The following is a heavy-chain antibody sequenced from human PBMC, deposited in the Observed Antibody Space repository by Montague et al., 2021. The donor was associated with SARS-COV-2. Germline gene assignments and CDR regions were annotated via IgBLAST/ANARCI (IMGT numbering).Heavy chain of an antibody. CDR3: ARHVGRGPGAVDWFDP. J-gene: IGHJ5*02. CDR2: GDYSGSI. D-gene: IGHD3-10*01. V-gene: IGHV4-39*01. CDR1: GGSIITSNYY. Sequence: SETLSLTCTVSGGSIITSNYYWGWLRQPPGKGLEWFGGGDYSGSISYNPSLTSRVTISVETSKNQFTLKLTSVTAADTAVYYCARHVGRGPGAVDWFDPWGQGTLVTVSS.